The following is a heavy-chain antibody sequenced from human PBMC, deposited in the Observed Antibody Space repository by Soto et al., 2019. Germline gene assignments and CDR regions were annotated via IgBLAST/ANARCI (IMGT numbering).Heavy chain of an antibody. D-gene: IGHD2-21*02. CDR3: ARGGSAVVVTDGPDY. CDR1: GYTFTSYY. V-gene: IGHV1-46*01. CDR2: ISPNGGGR. J-gene: IGHJ4*02. Sequence: VASVKVSCKASGYTFTSYYMHWVRQAPGQGLEWMGIISPNGGGRTYAQKFQGRVTMTRDTSTSTVYMELVSLRSEDTAVYYCARGGSAVVVTDGPDYWGQGTLVTVSS.